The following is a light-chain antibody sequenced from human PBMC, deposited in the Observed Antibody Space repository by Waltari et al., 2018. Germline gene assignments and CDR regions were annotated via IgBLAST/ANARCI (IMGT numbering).Light chain of an antibody. CDR1: QSVSSSH. V-gene: IGKV3-20*01. CDR3: QQYGSSPLT. J-gene: IGKJ4*01. Sequence: IVLTQSPGTLSLSPGERATLSCRATQSVSSSHLAWYQQKPGQAPRLLISGASSRATGIPDRFSASESGTDFTLTISRLEPEDFAVYYCQQYGSSPLTFGGGTKVEIK. CDR2: GAS.